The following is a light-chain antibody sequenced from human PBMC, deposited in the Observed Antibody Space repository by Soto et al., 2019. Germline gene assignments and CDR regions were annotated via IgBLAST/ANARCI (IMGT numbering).Light chain of an antibody. V-gene: IGLV2-14*01. J-gene: IGLJ1*01. Sequence: QSALTQPASVSGSPGQSITISCTGTSSDVGGYNYVSWYQQHPGKAPKLMIYDVSNRPSGVSNRFSGSKSGNTASLTISGLQAEDVADYYCSSYTSSSTRVFGTGPMLTVL. CDR3: SSYTSSSTRV. CDR2: DVS. CDR1: SSDVGGYNY.